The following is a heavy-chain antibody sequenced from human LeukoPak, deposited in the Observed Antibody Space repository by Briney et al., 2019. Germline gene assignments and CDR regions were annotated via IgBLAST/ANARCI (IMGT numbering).Heavy chain of an antibody. J-gene: IGHJ4*02. D-gene: IGHD3-22*01. V-gene: IGHV4-59*01. Sequence: SETLSLTCTVSGGSISSYYWSWIRQPPGKGLEWIGYIYYSGSTNYNPSLKSRVTISVDTSKNQCSLKLSSVTAADTAVYYCARGGDSSGYYYPVFDYWGQGTLVTVSS. CDR2: IYYSGST. CDR3: ARGGDSSGYYYPVFDY. CDR1: GGSISSYY.